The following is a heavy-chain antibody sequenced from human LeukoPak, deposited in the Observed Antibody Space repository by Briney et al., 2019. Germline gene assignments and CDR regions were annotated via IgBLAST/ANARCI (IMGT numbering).Heavy chain of an antibody. Sequence: GGSLRLSCAASGFTFSSYTMNWVRQAPGKGLEWVSYINSASTTIYYTDSVKGRLTISRDNAKNSLYLQMNSLKDEDTAVYYCARGPYSGSYYFFDYWGQGALVTASS. CDR1: GFTFSSYT. CDR3: ARGPYSGSYYFFDY. V-gene: IGHV3-48*02. D-gene: IGHD1-26*01. J-gene: IGHJ4*02. CDR2: INSASTTI.